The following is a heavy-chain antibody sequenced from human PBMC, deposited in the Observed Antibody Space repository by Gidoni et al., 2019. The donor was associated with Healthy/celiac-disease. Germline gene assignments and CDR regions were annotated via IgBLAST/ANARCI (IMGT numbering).Heavy chain of an antibody. CDR3: ARRRDYDAFDI. CDR1: GNTFTSSG. Sequence: VQRVKSGAEGEKPGASVKVAWKAAGNTFTSSGIRWVRQAPGQGLECMGCISAYNGNTTYAQKLQGRVTMTTDTSTSTAYMVLCSLRSDDTAVYYCARRRDYDAFDIWGQGTMVTVSS. CDR2: ISAYNGNT. V-gene: IGHV1-18*01. J-gene: IGHJ3*02. D-gene: IGHD3-16*01.